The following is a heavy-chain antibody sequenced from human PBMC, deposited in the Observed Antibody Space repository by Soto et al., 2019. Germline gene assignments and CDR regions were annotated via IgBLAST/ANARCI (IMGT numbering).Heavy chain of an antibody. J-gene: IGHJ3*02. Sequence: QMQLVQSGPEVKKPGTSVKVSCKASGFTFTDTAVQWVRQARGQRLEWIGWIVVGSGNTNYAQKLHERVTITRDMSTSTAYMELSSRRSEDTAIYYCATADSSGDLVVAFDIWGQGTTVTVSS. CDR2: IVVGSGNT. CDR1: GFTFTDTA. V-gene: IGHV1-58*01. CDR3: ATADSSGDLVVAFDI. D-gene: IGHD3-22*01.